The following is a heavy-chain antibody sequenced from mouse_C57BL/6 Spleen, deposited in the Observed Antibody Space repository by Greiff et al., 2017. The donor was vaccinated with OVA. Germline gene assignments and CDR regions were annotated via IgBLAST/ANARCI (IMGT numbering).Heavy chain of an antibody. CDR1: GFTFSDYG. D-gene: IGHD1-1*01. J-gene: IGHJ4*01. CDR3: ARHYYGSTYAMDY. Sequence: EVKLMESGGGLVKPGGSLKLSCAASGFTFSDYGMHWVRQAPEKGLEWVAYISSGSSTIYYADTVKGRFTISRDNAKNTLFLQMTSLRSEDTAMYYGARHYYGSTYAMDYWGQGTSVTVSS. CDR2: ISSGSSTI. V-gene: IGHV5-17*01.